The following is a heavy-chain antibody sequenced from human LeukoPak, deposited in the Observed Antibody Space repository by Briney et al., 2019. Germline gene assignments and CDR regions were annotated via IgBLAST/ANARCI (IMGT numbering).Heavy chain of an antibody. V-gene: IGHV3-21*01. J-gene: IGHJ4*02. CDR3: ARVIYGSGSYYNGLTFDY. CDR1: GFTFSSYS. D-gene: IGHD3-10*01. Sequence: GGSQRLSCAASGFTFSSYSMNWVRQAPGKGQEWVSSISSGSSYIYYADSVKGRFTISRDNAKNSLYLQMNSLRAEDTAVYYCARVIYGSGSYYNGLTFDYWGQGTLVTVSS. CDR2: ISSGSSYI.